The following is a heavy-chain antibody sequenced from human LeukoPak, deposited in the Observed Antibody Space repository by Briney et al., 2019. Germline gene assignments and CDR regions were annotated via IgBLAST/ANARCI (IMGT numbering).Heavy chain of an antibody. J-gene: IGHJ4*02. CDR2: ISGSGGNT. D-gene: IGHD4-23*01. Sequence: GGSLRLSCAASGFTFSSYGMNWVRQAPGKGLEWVSAISGSGGNTYYADSVKGRFTISRDNSRNTLYLQMNSLRAEDTAVYYCAKDRYGGNSNLDYFDYWGQGTLVTVSS. CDR3: AKDRYGGNSNLDYFDY. CDR1: GFTFSSYG. V-gene: IGHV3-23*01.